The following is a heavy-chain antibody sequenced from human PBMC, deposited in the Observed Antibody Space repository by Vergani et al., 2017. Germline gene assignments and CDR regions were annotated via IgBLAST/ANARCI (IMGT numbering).Heavy chain of an antibody. CDR1: GFTFSSYW. CDR2: IKQDGSEK. V-gene: IGHV3-7*01. CDR3: ARDDRVVVDPFDS. D-gene: IGHD3-22*01. J-gene: IGHJ3*02. Sequence: EVQLVESGGGLVQPGGSLRLSCAASGFTFSSYWMSWVRQAPGKGLEWVANIKQDGSEKYYVDSVKGRFTISRDNAKNSLYLQMNSLRAEDTAVYYCARDDRVVVDPFDSWSQGTMVSVSS.